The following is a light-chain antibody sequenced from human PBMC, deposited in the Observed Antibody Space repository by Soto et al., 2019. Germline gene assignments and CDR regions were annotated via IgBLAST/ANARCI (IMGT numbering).Light chain of an antibody. CDR2: GAS. V-gene: IGKV3-15*01. J-gene: IGKJ3*01. CDR1: QSVSSN. CDR3: QQYNKRVP. Sequence: EIVMTQSPATLSVSPGERATLSCRASQSVSSNFAWYQQKPGQAPRLLIYGASTRATGIPARFSGSGSGTEFTLTISSLQSEDFAVYSCQQYNKRVPFGPGTKVDIK.